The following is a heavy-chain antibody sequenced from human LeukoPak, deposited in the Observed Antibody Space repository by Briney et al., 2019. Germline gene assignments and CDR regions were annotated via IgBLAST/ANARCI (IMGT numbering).Heavy chain of an antibody. D-gene: IGHD2-15*01. CDR3: ARVPVADNFYYYMDV. CDR1: GGTFSSYA. Sequence: SVKVSCKASGGTFSSYAISWVRQAPGQGLEWMGAIIPIFGTTNYAQKFQGRVTITADKSTSTAYMELSSLRSEDTAVYYCARVPVADNFYYYMDVWGKGTTVTVSS. V-gene: IGHV1-69*06. J-gene: IGHJ6*03. CDR2: IIPIFGTT.